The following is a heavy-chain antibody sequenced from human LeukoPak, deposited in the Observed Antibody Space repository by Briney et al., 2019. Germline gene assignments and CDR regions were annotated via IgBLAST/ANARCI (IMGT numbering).Heavy chain of an antibody. CDR2: IGSVTTYI. V-gene: IGHV3-21*01. CDR1: GFTFSDYT. Sequence: GGSLRLSCAASGFTFSDYTMNWVRQAPGKGLEWVSSIGSVTTYIYYADSVKGRFTIPRDNAKTSLSLQMNSLRAEDTAVYYCARAIAVAGPYYFDYWGQGTLVTVSS. CDR3: ARAIAVAGPYYFDY. D-gene: IGHD6-19*01. J-gene: IGHJ4*02.